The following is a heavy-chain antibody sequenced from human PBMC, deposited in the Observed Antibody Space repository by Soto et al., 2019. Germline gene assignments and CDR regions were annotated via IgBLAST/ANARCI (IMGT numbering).Heavy chain of an antibody. J-gene: IGHJ6*03. CDR2: VKYDVSST. V-gene: IGHV3-74*01. Sequence: GGSLRLSCAASGFTFTDYWRHWVRQVPGEGLVWVSRVKYDVSSTNYADSVKGRFTISRDNAKNTLYLQMNSLRNEDTAVYFCARGARGYYYMDVWGKGTTVTVSS. CDR3: ARGARGYYYMDV. CDR1: GFTFTDYW. D-gene: IGHD3-10*01.